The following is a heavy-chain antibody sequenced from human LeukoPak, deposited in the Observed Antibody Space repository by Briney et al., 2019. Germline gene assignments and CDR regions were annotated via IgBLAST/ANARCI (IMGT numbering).Heavy chain of an antibody. D-gene: IGHD3-10*01. V-gene: IGHV3-48*01. J-gene: IGHJ4*02. CDR2: ISSSSSTI. Sequence: PGGSLRLSCAASGFTFSTCIMNWVRQAPGKGLEWVSYISSSSSTIWYADSVKGRFTISRDNAKNSLYLQLNSLRAEDTAVYYCARVLNYYGSGDLDYWGQGILVTVSS. CDR1: GFTFSTCI. CDR3: ARVLNYYGSGDLDY.